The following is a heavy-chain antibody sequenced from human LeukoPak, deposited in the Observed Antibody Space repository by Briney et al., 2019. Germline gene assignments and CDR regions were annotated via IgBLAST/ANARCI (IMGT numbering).Heavy chain of an antibody. J-gene: IGHJ4*02. Sequence: PGGSLRLSCAASGFTFSDYYMSWIRQAPGKGLEWVSYISSSGSTIYYADSVKGRFTISRDNAKNSLFLQMNSLRAEDTAVYYCARADTAMAMRLDYWGQGTLVTVSS. CDR3: ARADTAMAMRLDY. V-gene: IGHV3-11*04. D-gene: IGHD5-18*01. CDR1: GFTFSDYY. CDR2: ISSSGSTI.